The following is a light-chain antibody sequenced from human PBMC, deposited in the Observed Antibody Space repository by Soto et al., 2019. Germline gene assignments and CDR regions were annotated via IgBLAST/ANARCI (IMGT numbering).Light chain of an antibody. CDR3: QQYARSPWT. CDR2: DAS. J-gene: IGKJ1*01. V-gene: IGKV3D-20*01. CDR1: QSVTNNY. Sequence: EIVLTQSPVTLSLSPGERATLSCGASQSVTNNYLAWYQQKPGLAPRLLIYDASNRATGIPDRFSGSGSGTDFTLTISRLEPEDFAVYYCQQYARSPWTFGQGT.